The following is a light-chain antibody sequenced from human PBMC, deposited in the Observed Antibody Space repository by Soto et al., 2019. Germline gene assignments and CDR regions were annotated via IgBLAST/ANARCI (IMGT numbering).Light chain of an antibody. CDR1: QSVSSN. CDR3: QQYNSWPKT. CDR2: DTS. V-gene: IGKV3-15*01. Sequence: EIVMTQSPATLSVSPGERATLSCRASQSVSSNLAWYQQKPGQAPTLLIYDTSTRATGIPARFSGSGSGTEFTLTISSLQSEDFAVYFCQQYNSWPKTFGQGIKVEIK. J-gene: IGKJ1*01.